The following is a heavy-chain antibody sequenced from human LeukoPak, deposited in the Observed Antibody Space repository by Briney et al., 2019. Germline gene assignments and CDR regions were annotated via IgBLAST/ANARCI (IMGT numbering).Heavy chain of an antibody. V-gene: IGHV1-18*04. CDR3: ARFLTVTNSWYFDL. Sequence: ASVKVSCKASGYSFTSYGITWVRQAPGQGLEWMGWISTKNGNTNHAQKLQGRVTMTTDTSTSTAYMELRSLRSDDTAVYYCARFLTVTNSWYFDLWGRGTLVTVSS. J-gene: IGHJ2*01. D-gene: IGHD4-17*01. CDR1: GYSFTSYG. CDR2: ISTKNGNT.